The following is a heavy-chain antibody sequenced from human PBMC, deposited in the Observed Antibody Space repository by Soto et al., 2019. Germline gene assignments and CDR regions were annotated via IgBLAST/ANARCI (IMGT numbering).Heavy chain of an antibody. CDR3: ARYYGDSGTFDY. CDR1: GFTFSTYG. D-gene: IGHD4-17*01. CDR2: ISGSGGST. V-gene: IGHV3-23*01. J-gene: IGHJ4*02. Sequence: EVQLLESGGGLVQPGGSLRLSCAASGFTFSTYGMSWVRQAPGKGLEWVSGISGSGGSTYYADSVKGRFTISRDNSKNTLYLQMNSLRAEDTAVYYCARYYGDSGTFDYWGQGTLVTVSS.